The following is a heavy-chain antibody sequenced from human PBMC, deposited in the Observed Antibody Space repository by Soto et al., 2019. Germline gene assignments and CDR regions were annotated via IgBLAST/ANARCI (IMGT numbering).Heavy chain of an antibody. J-gene: IGHJ6*03. V-gene: IGHV1-8*01. D-gene: IGHD6-6*01. CDR2: MNPNSGNT. Sequence: ASVKVSCKASGYTFTSYDINWVRQATGQGLEWMGWMNPNSGNTGYAQKFQGRVTMTRNTSISTAYMELSSLRSEDTAVYYCARVGRGGSSPNPYYYYYMDVWGKGTTVTVSS. CDR3: ARVGRGGSSPNPYYYYYMDV. CDR1: GYTFTSYD.